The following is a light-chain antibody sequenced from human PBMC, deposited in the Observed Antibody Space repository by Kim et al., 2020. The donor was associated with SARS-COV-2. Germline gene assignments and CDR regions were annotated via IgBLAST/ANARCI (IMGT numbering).Light chain of an antibody. J-gene: IGKJ2*03. CDR3: QQYKTYSSYS. Sequence: AYVGERITITCRGSDYINNYLDWYQQKPGKAPKLLIYRATNLETGVPSRFSGSASGTEFTLTISSLQPDDFATYFCQQYKTYSSYSFGQRTKLEN. V-gene: IGKV1-5*03. CDR2: RAT. CDR1: DYINNY.